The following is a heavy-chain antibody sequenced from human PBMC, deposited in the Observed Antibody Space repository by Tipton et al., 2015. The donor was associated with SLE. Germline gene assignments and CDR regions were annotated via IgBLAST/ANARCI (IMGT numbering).Heavy chain of an antibody. D-gene: IGHD3-3*01. V-gene: IGHV1-46*01. CDR1: GYTFTSYY. CDR3: ARSGVARRFLEWFGAFDI. Sequence: QLVQSGPEVKKPGASVKVSCKASGYTFTSYYMHWVRQAPGQGLEWMGIINPSGGSTSYAQKFQGRVTMTRDTSTSTVYMELSSLRSEDTAVYYCARSGVARRFLEWFGAFDIWGQGTMVTVSS. CDR2: INPSGGST. J-gene: IGHJ3*02.